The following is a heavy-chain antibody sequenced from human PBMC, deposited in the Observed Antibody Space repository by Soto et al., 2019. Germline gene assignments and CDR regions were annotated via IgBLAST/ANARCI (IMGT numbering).Heavy chain of an antibody. Sequence: SETLSLTCSVSGASIYNGGYFWSWIRQSPGKGLEWIGHIHNSGSPYNNPSLKSRVTISADTSMNQFSLKLTSVTAADTAVYYCARAAPRYCSGGSCYSGSDYWGQGTLVTVS. D-gene: IGHD2-15*01. J-gene: IGHJ4*02. CDR3: ARAAPRYCSGGSCYSGSDY. CDR1: GASIYNGGYF. CDR2: IHNSGSP. V-gene: IGHV4-30-4*01.